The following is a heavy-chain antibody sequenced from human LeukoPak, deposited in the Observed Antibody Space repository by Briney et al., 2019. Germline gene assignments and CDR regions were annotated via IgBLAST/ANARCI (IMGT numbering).Heavy chain of an antibody. Sequence: ASVKVSCKASGYTFTNYGISWVRQAPGQGLEWMGWISAYNGNTVYAQNLQGRVTMTTDTSTSTAYMELRSLRSDDTAVHYCARDRWSSSASAAPDDYWGQGTLVTVSS. CDR2: ISAYNGNT. CDR3: ARDRWSSSASAAPDDY. J-gene: IGHJ4*02. V-gene: IGHV1-18*01. D-gene: IGHD2-15*01. CDR1: GYTFTNYG.